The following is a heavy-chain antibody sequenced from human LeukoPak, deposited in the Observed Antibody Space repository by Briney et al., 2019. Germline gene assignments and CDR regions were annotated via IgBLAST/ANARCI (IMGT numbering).Heavy chain of an antibody. V-gene: IGHV3-53*01. CDR3: ARGATSLDGFDY. J-gene: IGHJ4*02. D-gene: IGHD2-2*01. CDR1: GFTVSSNY. CDR2: IYSGGST. Sequence: GGSLRLSCAASGFTVSSNYMSWVRQAPGKGLEWVSVIYSGGSTYYADSVKGRFTISRDNSKNTLYLQMNSLRAEDTAVYYCARGATSLDGFDYWGQGTLVTVSS.